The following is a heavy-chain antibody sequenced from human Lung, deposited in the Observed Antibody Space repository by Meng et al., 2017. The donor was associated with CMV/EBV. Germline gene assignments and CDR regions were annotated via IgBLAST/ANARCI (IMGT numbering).Heavy chain of an antibody. CDR2: ISWDGGST. J-gene: IGHJ6*02. V-gene: IGHV3-43D*03. Sequence: XAASGFTFDDYAMHWVRQAPGKGLEWVSLISWDGGSTYYADSVKGRFTISRDNSKNSLYLQMNSLRAEDTALYYCAKEYIAAAGTDYYYGMDVWXQGTXVTVSS. CDR1: GFTFDDYA. CDR3: AKEYIAAAGTDYYYGMDV. D-gene: IGHD6-13*01.